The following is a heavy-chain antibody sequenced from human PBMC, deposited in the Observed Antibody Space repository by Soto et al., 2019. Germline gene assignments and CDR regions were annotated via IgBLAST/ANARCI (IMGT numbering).Heavy chain of an antibody. CDR1: GGTFSSYA. D-gene: IGHD2-2*01. J-gene: IGHJ3*02. CDR3: ARESQDIVVVPAADTYAFDI. Sequence: SVKVSCKASGGTFSSYAISWVRQAPGQGLEWMGGIIPIFGTANYAQKFQGRVTITADESTSTAYMELSSLRSEDTAVYYCARESQDIVVVPAADTYAFDIWGQGTMVTVSS. CDR2: IIPIFGTA. V-gene: IGHV1-69*13.